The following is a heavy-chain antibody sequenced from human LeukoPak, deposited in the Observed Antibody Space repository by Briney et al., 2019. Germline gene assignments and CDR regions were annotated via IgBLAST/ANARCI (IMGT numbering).Heavy chain of an antibody. J-gene: IGHJ4*02. V-gene: IGHV3-7*01. CDR1: GFGFSNYW. CDR2: MNEDGSEI. Sequence: GRSLRLSCAASGFGFSNYWISWVRHAPGKGLEWVANMNEDGSEINYVDSVKGRFTISRDNAQDSLYLQMNSLRAEDTAVYYCARDRGYSNFDYWGQGTLLTVSS. CDR3: ARDRGYSNFDY. D-gene: IGHD4-11*01.